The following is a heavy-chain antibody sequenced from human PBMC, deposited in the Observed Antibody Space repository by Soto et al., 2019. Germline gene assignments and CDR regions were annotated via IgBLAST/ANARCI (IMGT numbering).Heavy chain of an antibody. V-gene: IGHV4-39*01. J-gene: IGHJ5*02. D-gene: IGHD2-2*01. CDR3: ARRVGSCSGTSCNGWFDP. CDR2: LYPSGST. CDR1: GDSISKTTSY. Sequence: SETLSLTCSVSGDSISKTTSYWGWIRQPPGKGLEWIGTLYPSGSTYYNPSLMSRVTLSIDKSKNQFSLKLNSVTAADTAVYYCARRVGSCSGTSCNGWFDPWGQGTLVTVS.